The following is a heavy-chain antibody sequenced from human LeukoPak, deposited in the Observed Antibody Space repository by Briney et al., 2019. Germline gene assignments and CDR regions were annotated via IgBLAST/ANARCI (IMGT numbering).Heavy chain of an antibody. D-gene: IGHD2-2*01. J-gene: IGHJ6*03. Sequence: ASVTVSCKASGYTFTGYYIHWGRQAPGQGVECMGWINPNSGGTNYAQRFQGRVTITRDTPISTSYMALTRLSSDHTPVSYCARDLYQCLPSTRPTYYYYYMAVWGEGTTVTVSS. CDR2: INPNSGGT. V-gene: IGHV1-2*02. CDR3: ARDLYQCLPSTRPTYYYYYMAV. CDR1: GYTFTGYY.